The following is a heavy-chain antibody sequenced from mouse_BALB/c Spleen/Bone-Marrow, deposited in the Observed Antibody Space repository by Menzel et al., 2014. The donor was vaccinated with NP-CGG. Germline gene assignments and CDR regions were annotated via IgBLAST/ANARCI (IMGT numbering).Heavy chain of an antibody. CDR3: ARSRDSGSSYYAMDY. V-gene: IGHV14-3*02. Sequence: VQLQQSGAELVKPGASVKLSCTASGFNIKDTYMHWVKQRPEQGLEWIGRIDPANGNTKYDPKLQGKATITADTSSNTAYLQLSSLTSEDTAVYYCARSRDSGSSYYAMDYWGQGTSVTVSS. D-gene: IGHD1-1*01. CDR2: IDPANGNT. CDR1: GFNIKDTY. J-gene: IGHJ4*01.